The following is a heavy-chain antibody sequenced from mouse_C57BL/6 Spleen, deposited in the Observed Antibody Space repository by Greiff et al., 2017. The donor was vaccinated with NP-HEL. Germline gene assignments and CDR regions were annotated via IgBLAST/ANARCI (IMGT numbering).Heavy chain of an antibody. CDR1: GYSITSGYY. CDR3: ARGSQGLDY. Sequence: DVQLQESGPGLVKPSQSLSLTCSVTGYSITSGYYWNWIRQFPGNKLEWMGYISYDGSNNYNPSRKNRISITRDTSKNQFFLEFNAVNTEDTATYYCARGSQGLDYWGQGTTLTVAS. J-gene: IGHJ2*01. CDR2: ISYDGSN. V-gene: IGHV3-6*01. D-gene: IGHD1-1*01.